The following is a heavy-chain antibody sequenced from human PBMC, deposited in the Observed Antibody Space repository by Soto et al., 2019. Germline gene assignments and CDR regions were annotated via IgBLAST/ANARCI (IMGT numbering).Heavy chain of an antibody. V-gene: IGHV4-39*01. J-gene: IGHJ4*02. CDR3: ARFGYSTNIGIDY. D-gene: IGHD3-22*01. Sequence: SETLSLTCTVSGGSISSSSYYWGWIRQPPGKGLEWIGSIYYSGSTYYNPSLKSRVTISVDTSKNQFSLKLSSVTAADTAVYYCARFGYSTNIGIDYWGQGTPVTVSS. CDR1: GGSISSSSYY. CDR2: IYYSGST.